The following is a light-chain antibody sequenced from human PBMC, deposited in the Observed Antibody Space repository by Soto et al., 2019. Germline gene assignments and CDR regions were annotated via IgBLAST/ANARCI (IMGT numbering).Light chain of an antibody. CDR2: DAS. Sequence: EIVLTQSPATLSLSPGARAPLSCRARQSVSSYLAWYQQKPGQAPRLLIYDASNRATGIPARFSGSGSGTDFTLTISSLEPEDFAVYYCQQRSNWPPPITFGQGTRLEIK. J-gene: IGKJ5*01. CDR3: QQRSNWPPPIT. CDR1: QSVSSY. V-gene: IGKV3-11*01.